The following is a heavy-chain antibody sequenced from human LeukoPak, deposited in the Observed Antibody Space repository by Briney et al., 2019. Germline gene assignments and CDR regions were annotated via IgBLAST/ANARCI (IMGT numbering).Heavy chain of an antibody. D-gene: IGHD3-3*01. CDR2: ISYDGSNK. V-gene: IGHV3-30*19. Sequence: GGSLRLSCAASGFTFSSYGMHWVRQAPGKGLEWVAVISYDGSNKYYADSVKGRFTISRDNSKNTLYLQMNSLRAEDTAVYYCARDGYDFWSGYNPLYYYYYMDVWGKGTTVTVSS. J-gene: IGHJ6*03. CDR3: ARDGYDFWSGYNPLYYYYYMDV. CDR1: GFTFSSYG.